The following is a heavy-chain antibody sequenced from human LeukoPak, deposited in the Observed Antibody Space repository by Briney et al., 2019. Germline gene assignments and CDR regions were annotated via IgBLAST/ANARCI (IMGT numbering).Heavy chain of an antibody. Sequence: SETLSLTCTVSGGSISSSSYYWGWIRQPPGKGLEWIGYIYYSGSTNYNPSLKSRVTISVDTSKNQFSLKLSSVTAADTAVYYCARSPPPPKYYYDSSGYYYAFDIWGQGTMVTVSS. CDR2: IYYSGST. J-gene: IGHJ3*02. D-gene: IGHD3-22*01. CDR1: GGSISSSSYY. CDR3: ARSPPPPKYYYDSSGYYYAFDI. V-gene: IGHV4-61*05.